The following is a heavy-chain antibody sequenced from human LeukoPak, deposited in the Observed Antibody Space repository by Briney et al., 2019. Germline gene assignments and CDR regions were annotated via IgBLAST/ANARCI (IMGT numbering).Heavy chain of an antibody. D-gene: IGHD2-21*01. CDR1: GFTFRSYV. J-gene: IGHJ4*02. CDR3: AKLNLGEMAYFDS. CDR2: ISVGGGDT. Sequence: GGSLSLSCAASGFTFRSYVVGWVCEAPGKGVEWVSSISVGGGDTFTADSVKGRFTITRENSKNTLYLQMVGLRVEDTAIYYCAKLNLGEMAYFDSWGQGILVTVSS. V-gene: IGHV3-23*01.